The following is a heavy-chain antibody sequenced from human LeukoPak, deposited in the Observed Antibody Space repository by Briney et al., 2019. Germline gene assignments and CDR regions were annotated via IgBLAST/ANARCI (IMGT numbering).Heavy chain of an antibody. J-gene: IGHJ3*02. CDR1: GGSFSDFY. V-gene: IGHV4-34*01. CDR3: ARAPTTVIAAGTLDI. Sequence: PSETLSLTCVVYGGSFSDFYWNRIRLSPGTGLEWIGEINDSGSTSYNPSLKGRVTISIDTSKNQFSLNLNSVTAADTAVYYCARAPTTVIAAGTLDIWGQGTRVTVSS. CDR2: INDSGST. D-gene: IGHD4-17*01.